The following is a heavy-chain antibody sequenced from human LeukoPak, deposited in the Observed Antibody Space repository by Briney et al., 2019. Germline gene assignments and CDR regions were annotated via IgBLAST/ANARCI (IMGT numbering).Heavy chain of an antibody. CDR3: ARGGRADFGVLY. Sequence: ASVTVSCKASGGTFSSYAISWVRQAPGQGLEWMGRIIPIFGTANYAQKFQGRVTITTDESTSTAYMELRSLRSDDTAVYYCARGGRADFGVLYWGQGTLVTVSS. D-gene: IGHD3-3*01. CDR2: IIPIFGTA. J-gene: IGHJ4*02. V-gene: IGHV1-69*05. CDR1: GGTFSSYA.